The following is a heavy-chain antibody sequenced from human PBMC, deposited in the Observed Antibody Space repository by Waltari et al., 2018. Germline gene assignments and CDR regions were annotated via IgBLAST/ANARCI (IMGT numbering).Heavy chain of an antibody. V-gene: IGHV3-30-3*01. D-gene: IGHD6-13*01. CDR1: GFTFSSYA. CDR2: ISYDGSNK. J-gene: IGHJ5*02. CDR3: AREGSPYSSSLGWFDP. Sequence: QVQLVESGGGVVQPGRSLRLSCAASGFTFSSYAMHWVRQAPGKGLEWVAVISYDGSNKYYADSVKGRFTISRDNSKNTLYLQMNSLRAEDTAVYYCAREGSPYSSSLGWFDPWGQGTLVTVSS.